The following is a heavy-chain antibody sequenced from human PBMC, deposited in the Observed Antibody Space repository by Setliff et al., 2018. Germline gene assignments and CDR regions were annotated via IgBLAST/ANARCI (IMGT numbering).Heavy chain of an antibody. Sequence: PSETLSLTCAVSGYSISSDHYWGWIRQPPGKGLEWIGSIYHSGSAYYNPSLKSRVTISVDTSKNQFSLKLSSVTAADRAVYYCARDGGNGYGVDAYAGGGLDIWGQGTMVT. V-gene: IGHV4-38-2*02. J-gene: IGHJ3*02. CDR3: ARDGGNGYGVDAYAGGGLDI. CDR2: IYHSGSA. CDR1: GYSISSDHY. D-gene: IGHD5-18*01.